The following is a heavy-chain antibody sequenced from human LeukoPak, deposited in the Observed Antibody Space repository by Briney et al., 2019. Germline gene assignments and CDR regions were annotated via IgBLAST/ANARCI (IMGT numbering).Heavy chain of an antibody. Sequence: GESLKISCAASGFTFSSYGMHWVRQAPGKGLEWVAVIWYGGSNKYYADSVKGRFTISRDNSKNTLYLQMNSLRAEDTAVYYCAKDLAARRESDAFDIWGQGTMVTVSS. J-gene: IGHJ3*02. V-gene: IGHV3-30*02. CDR2: IWYGGSNK. CDR3: AKDLAARRESDAFDI. CDR1: GFTFSSYG. D-gene: IGHD6-6*01.